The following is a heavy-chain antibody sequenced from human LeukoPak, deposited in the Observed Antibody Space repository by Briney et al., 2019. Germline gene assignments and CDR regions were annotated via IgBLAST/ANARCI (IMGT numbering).Heavy chain of an antibody. CDR2: IGGSGGST. D-gene: IGHD4-17*01. CDR1: GFTFSSYA. J-gene: IGHJ4*02. Sequence: GGSLRLSCAVSGFTFSSYAMSWVRQAPGKGLEWVSAIGGSGGSTYYADSVKGRFTISRDNSKNTLYLQMNSLRAEDTAVHYCAKATVTTSLRYFDYWGQGTLVTVSS. V-gene: IGHV3-23*01. CDR3: AKATVTTSLRYFDY.